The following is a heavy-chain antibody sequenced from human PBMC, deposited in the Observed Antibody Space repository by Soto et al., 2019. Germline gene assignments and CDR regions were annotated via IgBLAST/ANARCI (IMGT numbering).Heavy chain of an antibody. CDR1: GGSISSSY. Sequence: PSETLSLTCTASGGSISSSYWSWIRQPPGKGLEWIAYIYYSGTTNYNPSLESRVTTSIDTYKNQSSHRLTSMPAADTAVYYRACSGVHRWLVLDALVIWGQGTLVTVS. CDR2: IYYSGTT. J-gene: IGHJ3*02. CDR3: ACSGVHRWLVLDALVI. D-gene: IGHD6-19*01. V-gene: IGHV4-59*01.